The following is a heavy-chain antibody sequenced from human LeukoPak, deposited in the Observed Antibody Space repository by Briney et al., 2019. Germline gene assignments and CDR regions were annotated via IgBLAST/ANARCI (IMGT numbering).Heavy chain of an antibody. CDR2: IYYSGST. J-gene: IGHJ4*02. CDR3: ASVLRQQLVRFDY. D-gene: IGHD6-13*01. CDR1: GVYITSHY. Sequence: SETLSLTCSVSGVYITSHYWSWIRQSPGKGLEWIGYIYYSGSTNYNPSLKSRVTISVDTSKNQFSLKLSSVTAADTAVYYCASVLRQQLVRFDYWGQGTLVTVSS. V-gene: IGHV4-59*08.